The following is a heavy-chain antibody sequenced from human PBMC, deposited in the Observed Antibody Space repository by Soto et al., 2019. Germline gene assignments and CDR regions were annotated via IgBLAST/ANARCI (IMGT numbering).Heavy chain of an antibody. V-gene: IGHV4-30-4*01. D-gene: IGHD3-3*01. CDR2: IYYSGST. Sequence: KPSETLSLTCTVSGGSISSGDYYWSWIRQPPGKGLEWIGYIYYSGSTYYNPSLKSRVTISVDTSKNQFSLKLSSVTAADTAVYYCARVGPPGVRFLEWARLPSPSWFDPWGQGTLVTVSS. J-gene: IGHJ5*02. CDR1: GGSISSGDYY. CDR3: ARVGPPGVRFLEWARLPSPSWFDP.